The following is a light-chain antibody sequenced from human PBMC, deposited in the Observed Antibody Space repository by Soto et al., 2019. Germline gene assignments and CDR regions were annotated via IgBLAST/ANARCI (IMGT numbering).Light chain of an antibody. Sequence: DIQMIQSPSSLSASVGDAVSLTCRASRSISNYLNWYQQKPGRAPKLLISGASSLQRGVPSRFSGSGSGTTFTLTITSLQPDDFAIYFCQQSYTAPYTFGPGTKVEIK. J-gene: IGKJ3*01. CDR3: QQSYTAPYT. CDR2: GAS. V-gene: IGKV1-39*01. CDR1: RSISNY.